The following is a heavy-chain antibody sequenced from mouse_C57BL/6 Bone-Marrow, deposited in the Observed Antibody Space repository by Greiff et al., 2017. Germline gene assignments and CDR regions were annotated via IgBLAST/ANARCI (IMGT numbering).Heavy chain of an antibody. J-gene: IGHJ1*03. Sequence: EVKLVESGGGLVKPGGSLKLSCAASGFTFSSYTMSWVRQTPEKRLQWVAAISGGGGYTYYPDSVKGRFTISRDNDKNILYLQMSSLRSEDTALYYCSIQVTTILATKYFDVWGTGTTVTVSS. D-gene: IGHD1-1*01. CDR2: ISGGGGYT. CDR3: SIQVTTILATKYFDV. CDR1: GFTFSSYT. V-gene: IGHV5-9*01.